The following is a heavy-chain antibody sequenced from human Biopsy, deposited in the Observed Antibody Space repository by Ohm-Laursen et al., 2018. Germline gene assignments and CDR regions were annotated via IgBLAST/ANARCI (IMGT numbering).Heavy chain of an antibody. CDR1: GGSINSDY. CDR2: IHTNGDT. J-gene: IGHJ5*02. Sequence: GTLSLTCIVSGGSINSDYWSWIRQPAGKGLEWIGRIHTNGDTHYSPSLKSRVTLWEDTSKNQFSLKVSSVTAADTALYFCARHPTGFWFDPWGHGTLVTVSS. V-gene: IGHV4-4*07. CDR3: ARHPTGFWFDP.